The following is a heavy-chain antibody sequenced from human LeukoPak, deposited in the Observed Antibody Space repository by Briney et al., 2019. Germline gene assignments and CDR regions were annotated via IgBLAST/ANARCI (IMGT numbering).Heavy chain of an antibody. CDR3: ARARPVLRFLEWKDHPVFDY. D-gene: IGHD3-3*01. Sequence: SETLSLTCTVSGGSISSYYWSWIRQPPGKGLEWIGYIYYSGSTNYNPSLKSRVTISVDTSKNQFPLKLSSVTAADTAVYYCARARPVLRFLEWKDHPVFDYWGQGTLVTVSS. J-gene: IGHJ4*02. CDR2: IYYSGST. CDR1: GGSISSYY. V-gene: IGHV4-59*01.